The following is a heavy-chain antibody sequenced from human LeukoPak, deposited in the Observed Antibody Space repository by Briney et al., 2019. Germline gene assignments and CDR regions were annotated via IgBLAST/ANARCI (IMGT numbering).Heavy chain of an antibody. J-gene: IGHJ4*02. V-gene: IGHV4-61*02. D-gene: IGHD3-3*01. CDR2: IYTSGST. CDR1: GGSISSSSYY. Sequence: SETLSLTCTVSGGSISSSSYYWGWIRQPAGKGLEWIGRIYTSGSTNYNPSLKSRVTMSVDTSKNQFSLKLSSVTAADTAVYYCAREASLWSGYFDYWGQGTLVTVSS. CDR3: AREASLWSGYFDY.